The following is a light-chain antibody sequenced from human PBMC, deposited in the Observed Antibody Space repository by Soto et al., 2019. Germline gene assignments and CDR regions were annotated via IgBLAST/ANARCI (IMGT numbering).Light chain of an antibody. CDR1: SSDVGGYNS. CDR2: NVS. Sequence: HSVLTQPASVSGSPGQSITISCTGTSSDVGGYNSVSWYQQHPGKAPKLMIYNVSNRPSGVSNRFSGSKSGNTASLTISGLQAEDEADYYCSSYTSSSTYVFGTGTRSPS. CDR3: SSYTSSSTYV. V-gene: IGLV2-14*01. J-gene: IGLJ1*01.